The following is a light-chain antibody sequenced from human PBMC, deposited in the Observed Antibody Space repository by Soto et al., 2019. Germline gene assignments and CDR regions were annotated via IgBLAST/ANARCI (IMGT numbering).Light chain of an antibody. V-gene: IGLV2-8*01. J-gene: IGLJ2*01. CDR3: SSYGGRKDVI. CDR2: EVI. CDR1: SSDVGGYNY. Sequence: QAVVTQPPSASGSPGQSVTISCTGTSSDVGGYNYVSWYQQHPGKAPKLIIYEVIKRPSGVSDRFSGSKSGNTASLTVSGLQAEDEADYYCSSYGGRKDVIFGGGTKLTVL.